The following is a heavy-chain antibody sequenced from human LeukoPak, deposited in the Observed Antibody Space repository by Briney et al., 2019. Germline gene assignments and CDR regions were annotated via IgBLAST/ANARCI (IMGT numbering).Heavy chain of an antibody. Sequence: NAGESLQISCKGSGYSFTSYWIGWVRQLPGKGLEWMGIIYPGDSDTRYSPSFQGQVTISADKSISTAYLQWSSLKASDTAMYYCARRYGYVYNWFDPWGQGTLVTVSS. D-gene: IGHD5-12*01. V-gene: IGHV5-51*01. CDR3: ARRYGYVYNWFDP. CDR2: IYPGDSDT. CDR1: GYSFTSYW. J-gene: IGHJ5*02.